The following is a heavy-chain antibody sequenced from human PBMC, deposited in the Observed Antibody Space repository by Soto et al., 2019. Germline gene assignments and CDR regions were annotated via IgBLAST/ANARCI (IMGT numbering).Heavy chain of an antibody. Sequence: QVQLVQSGAEVKKPGSSVKVSCKASGGTFSSYTISWVRQAPGQGLEWMGRIIPILGIANYAQKFQGRVTITADKSTSTADMERGSLRSEDTAVYYCARTALRRDGYNYHLDYWGQGTLVTVSS. D-gene: IGHD5-12*01. CDR3: ARTALRRDGYNYHLDY. CDR2: IIPILGIA. CDR1: GGTFSSYT. J-gene: IGHJ4*02. V-gene: IGHV1-69*02.